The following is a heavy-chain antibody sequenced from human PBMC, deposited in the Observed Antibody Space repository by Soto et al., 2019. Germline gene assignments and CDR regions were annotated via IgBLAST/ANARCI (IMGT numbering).Heavy chain of an antibody. J-gene: IGHJ4*02. Sequence: PGGSLRLSCASSGFAFSSYAMTWVRQAPGKGLEWVSVITGSGGVTYYADSVKGRFTISRDNSKSTLYLQLNSLRAEDTAVYHCANNRLDCTKAACYSYWGQGTLVTVSS. CDR2: ITGSGGVT. V-gene: IGHV3-23*01. CDR3: ANNRLDCTKAACYSY. CDR1: GFAFSSYA. D-gene: IGHD2-8*01.